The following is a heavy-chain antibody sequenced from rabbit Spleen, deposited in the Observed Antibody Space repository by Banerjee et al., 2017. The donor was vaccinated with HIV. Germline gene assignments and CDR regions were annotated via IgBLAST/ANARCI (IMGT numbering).Heavy chain of an antibody. CDR2: IESGSSGFT. CDR3: ARAPNGGNYYMTFNL. D-gene: IGHD8-1*01. Sequence: QSLEESGGDLVKPGASLTLTCTASGVSFSSSSYMCWVRQAPGKGLEWIACIESGSSGFTYFATWAKGRFTCSKTSSTTVTLQMTRLTAADTATYFCARAPNGGNYYMTFNLWGPGTLVTVS. CDR1: GVSFSSSSY. V-gene: IGHV1S40*01. J-gene: IGHJ4*01.